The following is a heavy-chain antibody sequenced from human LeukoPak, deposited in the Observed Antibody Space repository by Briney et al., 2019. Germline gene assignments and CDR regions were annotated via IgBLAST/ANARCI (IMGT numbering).Heavy chain of an antibody. D-gene: IGHD2-15*01. CDR2: ISAYNGNT. CDR3: ARDTNILVVVAATHYYYYGMDV. V-gene: IGHV1-18*01. J-gene: IGHJ6*02. CDR1: GYTFTSYG. Sequence: ASVKVSCKASGYTFTSYGISWVRQAPGQGLEWMGWISAYNGNTNYAQKLQGRVTMTTDTSTSTAYMELRSLRSDDTAVYYCARDTNILVVVAATHYYYYGMDVWGQGTTVTVSS.